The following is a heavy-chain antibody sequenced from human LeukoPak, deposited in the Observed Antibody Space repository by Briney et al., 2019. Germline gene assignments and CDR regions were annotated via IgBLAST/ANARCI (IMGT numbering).Heavy chain of an antibody. CDR2: IYSGGST. CDR3: AKDSADIVVVVAAGSYYYYYMDV. D-gene: IGHD2-15*01. Sequence: GGSLRLSCAASGFTVSSNYMSWVRQAPGKGLEWVSVIYSGGSTYYADSVKGRFTISRDNSKNTLYLQMNSLRAEDTAVYYCAKDSADIVVVVAAGSYYYYYMDVWGKGTTVTVSS. J-gene: IGHJ6*03. CDR1: GFTVSSNY. V-gene: IGHV3-66*01.